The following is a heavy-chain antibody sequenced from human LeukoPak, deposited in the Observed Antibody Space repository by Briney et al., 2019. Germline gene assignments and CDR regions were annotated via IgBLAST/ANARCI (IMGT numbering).Heavy chain of an antibody. CDR1: GLTLDRYA. CDR3: TKDITPGGADV. Sequence: PGGSLRLSCVASGLTLDRYAMHWVRQGPRKGLEWVAGFSLDTDRIDYADSVRGRFTVSKDDAKKTLYLQMNNLRTEDTALYYCTKDITPGGADVWGQGTTVTVSS. V-gene: IGHV3-9*01. CDR2: FSLDTDRI. D-gene: IGHD3-10*01. J-gene: IGHJ6*02.